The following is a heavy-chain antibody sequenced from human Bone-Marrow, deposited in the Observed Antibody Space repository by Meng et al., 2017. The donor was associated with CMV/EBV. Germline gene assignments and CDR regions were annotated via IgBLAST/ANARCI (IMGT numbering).Heavy chain of an antibody. Sequence: ASVKVSCKASGYTFTSYYMHWVRQAPGQGLEWMGIINPSGGSTSYAQKFQGRVTMTRDTSTTTVYLDLTSLTTDDTAVYYCARDRPGEDKWDWGQGTLVTVSS. J-gene: IGHJ4*02. CDR3: ARDRPGEDKWD. V-gene: IGHV1-46*01. CDR1: GYTFTSYY. CDR2: INPSGGST. D-gene: IGHD4-17*01.